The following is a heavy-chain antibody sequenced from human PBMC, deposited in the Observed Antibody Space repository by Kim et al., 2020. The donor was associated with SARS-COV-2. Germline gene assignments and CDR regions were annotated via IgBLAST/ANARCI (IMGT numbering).Heavy chain of an antibody. Sequence: ASVKVSCKASGYTFTSYAMHWVRQAPGQRLEWMGWINAGNGNTKYSQKFQGRVTITRDTSASTAYMELSSLRSEDTAVYYCARALSGQQWLVTFDPWGQGTLVTVSS. CDR2: INAGNGNT. J-gene: IGHJ5*02. CDR3: ARALSGQQWLVTFDP. D-gene: IGHD6-19*01. V-gene: IGHV1-3*01. CDR1: GYTFTSYA.